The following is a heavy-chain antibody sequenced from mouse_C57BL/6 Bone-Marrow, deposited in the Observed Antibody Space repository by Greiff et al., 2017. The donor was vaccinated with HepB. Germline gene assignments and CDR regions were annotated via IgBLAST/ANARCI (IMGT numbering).Heavy chain of an antibody. CDR3: ARYNGSVPY. CDR1: GFTFTDYY. CDR2: IRNKANGYTT. Sequence: EVQVVESGGGLVQPGGSLSLSCAASGFTFTDYYMSWVRQPPGKALEWLGFIRNKANGYTTEYSASVKGRFTISRDNSQSILYLQMNALRAEDSATYYCARYNGSVPYWGQGTLVTVSA. D-gene: IGHD2-2*01. V-gene: IGHV7-3*01. J-gene: IGHJ3*01.